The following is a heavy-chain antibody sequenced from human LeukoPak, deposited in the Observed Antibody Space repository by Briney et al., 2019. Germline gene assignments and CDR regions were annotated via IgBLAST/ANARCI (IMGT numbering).Heavy chain of an antibody. Sequence: MSGGSLRLSCAASGFTFSSYSMSWVRQAPGKGLEWVSYISMSSVYIYYADSVKGRFTISRDNAKNSLYLQMNSLRAEETAVYYCARVMTGYSVLDYWGQGTLVTVSS. V-gene: IGHV3-21*01. J-gene: IGHJ4*02. CDR1: GFTFSSYS. CDR3: ARVMTGYSVLDY. D-gene: IGHD3-9*01. CDR2: ISMSSVYI.